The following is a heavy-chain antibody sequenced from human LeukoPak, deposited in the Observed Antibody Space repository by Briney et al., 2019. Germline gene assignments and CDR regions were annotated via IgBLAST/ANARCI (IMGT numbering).Heavy chain of an antibody. CDR2: ISSSSSYI. CDR1: GFTFSSYS. J-gene: IGHJ4*02. Sequence: GGSLRLSCAASGFTFSSYSMNWVRQAPGKGLEGVSSISSSSSYIYYADSVKGRFTISRDNAKNSLYLQMNSLRAEDTAVYSCARDGGGRSFDYWGQGTLVTVSS. V-gene: IGHV3-21*01. CDR3: ARDGGGRSFDY.